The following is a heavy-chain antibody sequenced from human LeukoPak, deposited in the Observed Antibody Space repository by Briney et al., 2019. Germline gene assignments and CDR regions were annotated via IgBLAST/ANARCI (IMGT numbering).Heavy chain of an antibody. CDR1: GGSISSYY. V-gene: IGHV4-59*01. J-gene: IGHJ1*01. CDR2: IYYSGST. D-gene: IGHD3-22*01. CDR3: ARADWDSSGYYCQH. Sequence: TSETLSLTCTVSGGSISSYYWSWIRQPPGKGLEWIGYIYYSGSTNYNPSLKSRVTISVDTSKNQFSLKLSSVTAADTAVYYCARADWDSSGYYCQHWGQGTLVTVSS.